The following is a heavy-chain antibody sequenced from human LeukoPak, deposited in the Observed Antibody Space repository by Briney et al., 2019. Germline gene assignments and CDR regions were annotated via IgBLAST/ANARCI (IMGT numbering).Heavy chain of an antibody. J-gene: IGHJ4*02. D-gene: IGHD4-17*01. CDR3: AMGGDYGDYRIDY. V-gene: IGHV3-23*01. CDR2: ISGSGGST. CDR1: GSTFSSYA. Sequence: GGSLRLSCAASGSTFSSYAMSWVRQAPGKGLEWVSAISGSGGSTYYADSVKGRFTISRDNSKNTLYLQMNSLRAEDTAVYYCAMGGDYGDYRIDYWGQGTLVTVSS.